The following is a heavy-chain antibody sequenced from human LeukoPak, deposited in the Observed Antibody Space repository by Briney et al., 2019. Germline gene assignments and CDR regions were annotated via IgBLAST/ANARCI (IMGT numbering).Heavy chain of an antibody. CDR3: ANPKIAAAGPLDY. D-gene: IGHD6-13*01. J-gene: IGHJ4*02. V-gene: IGHV3-23*01. CDR2: IIGSGGST. Sequence: AGGSLRLSCAASGFTFSGYAMSWVRQAPGKGLEWVSAIIGSGGSTDYADSVKGRFTISRANSKNTLYLQMNSLRAEDTALYYFANPKIAAAGPLDYWGQGTLVTVSS. CDR1: GFTFSGYA.